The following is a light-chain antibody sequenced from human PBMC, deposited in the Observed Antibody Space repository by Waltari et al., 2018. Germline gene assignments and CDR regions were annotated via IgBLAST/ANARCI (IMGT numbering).Light chain of an antibody. J-gene: IGKJ3*01. CDR2: AAS. V-gene: IGKV1-39*01. Sequence: DIQMTQSPSSLSASVGDRVTITCRASQSISTYLNWYQQKPGKAPQLLIYAASTLQSGVPSRFSGSGSGTGFTLTISSLQPEDFATYYCQQSYYTPPFTFGPGTKVDIK. CDR1: QSISTY. CDR3: QQSYYTPPFT.